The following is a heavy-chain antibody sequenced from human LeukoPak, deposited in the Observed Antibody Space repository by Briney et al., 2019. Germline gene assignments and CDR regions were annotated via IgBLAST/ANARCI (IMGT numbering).Heavy chain of an antibody. CDR1: GYTFTSNY. CDR2: INANSGGA. CDR3: ARGDKSNLEYPGDYFDY. Sequence: VASVKVSCTASGYTFTSNYIHWVRQAPGQGLEWMGRINANSGGAIYAQRFHGRVAVTRDTSISTAYMELSRLRFDDTAVYYCARGDKSNLEYPGDYFDYWGQGTLVTVSS. D-gene: IGHD2/OR15-2a*01. J-gene: IGHJ4*02. V-gene: IGHV1-2*06.